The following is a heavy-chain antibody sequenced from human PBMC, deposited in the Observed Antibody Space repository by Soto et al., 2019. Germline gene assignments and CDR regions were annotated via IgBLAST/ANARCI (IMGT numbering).Heavy chain of an antibody. CDR2: INHSGST. CDR1: GGPFSGYY. Sequence: SETLSLTCAVYGGPFSGYYWSWIRQPPGKGLEWIGEINHSGSTNYNPSLKSRVTISVDTSKNQFSLKLSSVTAADTAVYYCARVHDYYDSSGYYLDYWGQGTLVTVSS. CDR3: ARVHDYYDSSGYYLDY. J-gene: IGHJ4*02. V-gene: IGHV4-34*01. D-gene: IGHD3-22*01.